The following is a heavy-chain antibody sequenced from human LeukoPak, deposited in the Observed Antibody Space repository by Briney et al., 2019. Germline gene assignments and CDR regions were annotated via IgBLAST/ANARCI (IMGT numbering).Heavy chain of an antibody. CDR1: GFTVSSNY. CDR3: ARTPGGSGNLFDY. V-gene: IGHV3-53*01. CDR2: IYSGGST. D-gene: IGHD3-10*01. J-gene: IGHJ4*02. Sequence: PGGSLRPSCAASGFTVSSNYMSWVRQAPGKGLEWVSIIYSGGSTYYADSVKGRFTISRDNSKNTVYLQMNSLRAEDTAVYYCARTPGGSGNLFDYWGRGTLVTVSS.